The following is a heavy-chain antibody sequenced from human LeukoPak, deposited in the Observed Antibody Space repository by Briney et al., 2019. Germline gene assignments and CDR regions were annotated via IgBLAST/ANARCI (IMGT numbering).Heavy chain of an antibody. V-gene: IGHV3-21*01. CDR3: AGGGQQLEY. CDR1: GFTFSSYT. Sequence: PGGSLRLSCAASGFTFSSYTMNWVRQLPGKGLEWVSSISSASSYIYYAESLKGRFTISRDNAKNSLYLQMNSLRAEDTAVYYCAGGGQQLEYWGQGTLVTVSS. J-gene: IGHJ4*02. CDR2: ISSASSYI. D-gene: IGHD6-13*01.